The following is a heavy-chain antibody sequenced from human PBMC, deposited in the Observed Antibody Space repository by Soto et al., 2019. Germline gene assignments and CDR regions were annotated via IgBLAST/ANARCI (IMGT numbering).Heavy chain of an antibody. CDR1: QFTFNIDA. D-gene: IGHD1-20*01. Sequence: EVQLLESGGSLVQSGESLTLSCVASQFTFNIDAMTWVRKAPGKGLEWVSSMSGSGASIYYADSVKGRFTISRDKSKKTLYLQMNSLRAEDTAVYWCAKDNWNGAFYGLDVWGQGTTVTVS. CDR3: AKDNWNGAFYGLDV. J-gene: IGHJ6*02. CDR2: MSGSGASI. V-gene: IGHV3-23*01.